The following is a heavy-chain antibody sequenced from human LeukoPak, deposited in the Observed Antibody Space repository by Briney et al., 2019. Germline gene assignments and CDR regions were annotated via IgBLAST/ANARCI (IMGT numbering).Heavy chain of an antibody. CDR3: ATYSRHCSGGTCYSLDY. J-gene: IGHJ4*02. CDR1: GGSISSYY. D-gene: IGHD2-15*01. Sequence: SETLSLTCTVSGGSISSYYWTWIRQPPGKGLEWIGYIHYSGETNYNPSLKSRVTTSVDTSKNQFSLRLSSVTAADTAMYYCATYSRHCSGGTCYSLDYWDQGTLVTVSA. CDR2: IHYSGET. V-gene: IGHV4-59*01.